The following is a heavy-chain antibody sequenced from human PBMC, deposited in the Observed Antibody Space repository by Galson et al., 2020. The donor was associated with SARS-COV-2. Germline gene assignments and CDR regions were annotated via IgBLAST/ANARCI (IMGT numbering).Heavy chain of an antibody. CDR1: GYSFTSYW. CDR2: IDPSDSYT. Sequence: HGESLKISCKGSGYSFTSYWISWVRQMPGKGLEWMGRIDPSDSYTNYSPSFQGHVTISADKSISTAYLQWSSLKASDTAMYYCARVVVVPAAMLMDVWGKGTTVTASS. J-gene: IGHJ6*01. V-gene: IGHV5-10-1*01. D-gene: IGHD2-2*01. CDR3: ARVVVVPAAMLMDV.